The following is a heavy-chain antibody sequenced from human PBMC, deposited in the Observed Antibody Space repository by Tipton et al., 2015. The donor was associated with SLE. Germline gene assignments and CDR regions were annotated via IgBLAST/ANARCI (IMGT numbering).Heavy chain of an antibody. D-gene: IGHD3-22*01. Sequence: TLSLTCAVYGGSFSGYYWSWIRQPPGKGLEWIGEINHSGSTNYNPSLKSRVTISVDTSKNQFSLKLSSVTAADTAVYYCARGPSMIVVENAFDIWGQGTMVTVSS. CDR1: GGSFSGYY. J-gene: IGHJ3*02. CDR3: ARGPSMIVVENAFDI. CDR2: INHSGST. V-gene: IGHV4-34*01.